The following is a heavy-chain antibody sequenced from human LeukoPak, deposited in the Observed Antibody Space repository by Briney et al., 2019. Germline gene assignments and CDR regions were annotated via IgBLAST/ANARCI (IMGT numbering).Heavy chain of an antibody. Sequence: ASVKVSCEASGYTFTSYGISWVRQAPGQGLEWMGWITTNNGNTYYAQKLQGRVTMTTDTSTTTAYMELRSLRSDDTAVYYCARDHSKAAGTRGWFDPWGQGTLVTVSS. V-gene: IGHV1-18*01. CDR2: ITTNNGNT. D-gene: IGHD6-13*01. CDR3: ARDHSKAAGTRGWFDP. J-gene: IGHJ5*02. CDR1: GYTFTSYG.